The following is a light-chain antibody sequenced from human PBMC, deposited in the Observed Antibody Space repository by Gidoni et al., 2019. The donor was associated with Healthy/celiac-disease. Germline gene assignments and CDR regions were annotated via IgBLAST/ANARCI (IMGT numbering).Light chain of an antibody. CDR2: GNS. J-gene: IGLJ1*01. V-gene: IGLV1-40*01. CDR1: SSNIGAGYD. CDR3: QSYDSSLSAL. Sequence: QSVLTQPPSVSVAPGPRVTISCTGSSSNIGAGYDVHWYQQLPGTAPKLLIYGNSNRPSGVPDRFSGSKSGTSASLAITGLQAEDEADYYCQSYDSSLSALFGTGTKVTVL.